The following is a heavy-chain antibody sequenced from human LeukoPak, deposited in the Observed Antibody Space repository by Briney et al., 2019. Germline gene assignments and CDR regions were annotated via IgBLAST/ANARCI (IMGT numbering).Heavy chain of an antibody. V-gene: IGHV3-48*03. CDR3: ARDSRYSYGYNGMDV. D-gene: IGHD5-18*01. CDR1: GFTFTNYE. CDR2: ISSSGTTI. Sequence: QPGGSLRLSCAASGFTFTNYEINWVRQAPGKGLEWVSYISSSGTTIFYADSVKGRFTISRDSAKNSLSLQMNSMRAEDTAVYYCARDSRYSYGYNGMDVWGQGTTVTVSS. J-gene: IGHJ6*02.